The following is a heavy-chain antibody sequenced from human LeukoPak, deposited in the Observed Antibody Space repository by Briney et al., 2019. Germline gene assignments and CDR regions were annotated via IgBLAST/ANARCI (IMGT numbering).Heavy chain of an antibody. D-gene: IGHD2/OR15-2a*01. CDR3: VSFYETY. Sequence: GGSLRLSCAASGNYWMHWVRQAPGKGLVWVSHINSDGSWTSYADSVKGRFTISKDNAKNMVYLQMNNLRAEDTAVYYCVSFYETYWGRGTLVTVSS. J-gene: IGHJ4*02. CDR2: INSDGSWT. V-gene: IGHV3-74*01. CDR1: GNYW.